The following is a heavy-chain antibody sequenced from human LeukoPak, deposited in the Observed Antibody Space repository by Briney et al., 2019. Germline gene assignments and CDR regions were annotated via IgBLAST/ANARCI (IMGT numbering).Heavy chain of an antibody. J-gene: IGHJ4*02. CDR2: IYYSGST. D-gene: IGHD4-17*01. V-gene: IGHV4-59*12. CDR1: GGSINTYY. CDR3: ARLATVTTNY. Sequence: SETLSLTCTVSGGSINTYYWSWIRQPPGKGLEWIGYIYYSGSTNYNPSLKSRVTISVDTSKNQFSLKLSSVTAADTAVYYCARLATVTTNYWGQGTLVTVSS.